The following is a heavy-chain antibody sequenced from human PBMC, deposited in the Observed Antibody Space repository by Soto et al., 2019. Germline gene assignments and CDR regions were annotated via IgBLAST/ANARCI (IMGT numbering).Heavy chain of an antibody. V-gene: IGHV1-18*01. D-gene: IGHD3-9*01. Sequence: QVQLVQSGAEVKKPGASVKVSCKASGYTFTSYGISWVRQAPGQGLEWMGWISAYNGNTNYAQKLQGRVTITTDTSPITAYMALRSLRSDDTAVYYCARDPQLTPDRYWGQGALVTVSS. J-gene: IGHJ4*02. CDR1: GYTFTSYG. CDR3: ARDPQLTPDRY. CDR2: ISAYNGNT.